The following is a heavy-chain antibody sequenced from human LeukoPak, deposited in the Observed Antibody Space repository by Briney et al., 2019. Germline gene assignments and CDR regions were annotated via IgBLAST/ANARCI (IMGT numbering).Heavy chain of an antibody. CDR1: GGTFSSYA. CDR2: IIPIFGTA. Sequence: TVKVSCKASGGTFSSYAISWVRQAPGQGLEWMGRIIPIFGTANYAQKFQGRVMITTDESTSTAYMELSSLRSEDTAVYYCARDPHSGWDYWGQGTLVTVSS. CDR3: ARDPHSGWDY. D-gene: IGHD6-19*01. J-gene: IGHJ4*02. V-gene: IGHV1-69*05.